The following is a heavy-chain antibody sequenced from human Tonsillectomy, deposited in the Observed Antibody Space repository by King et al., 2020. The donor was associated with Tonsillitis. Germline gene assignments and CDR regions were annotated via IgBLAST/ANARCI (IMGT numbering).Heavy chain of an antibody. Sequence: VQLQQWGAGLLKPSETLSLTCAVYGGSFSGYYWSWIRQPPGKGLEWIGEINHSGSTNYNPSLKSRVTISVDTSKNQFSLKLSSVTAADTAVYYCARGRGDCWSGYYDSGGDYWGQGTLVTVSS. V-gene: IGHV4-34*01. D-gene: IGHD3-3*01. CDR2: INHSGST. J-gene: IGHJ4*02. CDR3: ARGRGDCWSGYYDSGGDY. CDR1: GGSFSGYY.